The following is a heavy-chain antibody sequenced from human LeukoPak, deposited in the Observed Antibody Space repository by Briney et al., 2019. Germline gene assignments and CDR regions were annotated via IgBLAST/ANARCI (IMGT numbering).Heavy chain of an antibody. Sequence: GGSLRLSCAASGFTFDDYGMSWVRQAPGKGLECVSGINWNGGSTGYADSVKGRFTVSRDNAKNSLYLQMNSLRAEDTALYYCARAVILGAGDAFDIWGQGTMVTVSS. CDR1: GFTFDDYG. J-gene: IGHJ3*02. CDR3: ARAVILGAGDAFDI. V-gene: IGHV3-20*04. D-gene: IGHD1-26*01. CDR2: INWNGGST.